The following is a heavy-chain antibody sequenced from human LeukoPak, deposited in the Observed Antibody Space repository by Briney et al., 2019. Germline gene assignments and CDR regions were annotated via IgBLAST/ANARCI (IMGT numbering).Heavy chain of an antibody. CDR1: GFTFSSYG. D-gene: IGHD4-17*01. CDR2: IWYDGSNI. V-gene: IGHV3-33*01. CDR3: ARDGIATVTTNFDY. Sequence: SGGSLRLSCAASGFTFSSYGMHWVRQAPGKGLEWVAVIWYDGSNIYYADSVKGRFTISRDNSKNTLYLQMNSLRAEDTAVYYCARDGIATVTTNFDYWGQGTLVTVSS. J-gene: IGHJ4*02.